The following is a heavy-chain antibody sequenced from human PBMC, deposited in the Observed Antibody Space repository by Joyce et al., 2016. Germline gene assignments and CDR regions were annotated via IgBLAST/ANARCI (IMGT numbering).Heavy chain of an antibody. CDR2: ISHSGTV. D-gene: IGHD2/OR15-2a*01. CDR1: GVSFNDHY. J-gene: IGHJ4*02. Sequence: QLQLHQWGAGRLKPSETLSLTCAVYGVSFNDHYWSWARQPPGKGLEWIGEISHSGTVNYNPSLKGRVTISVDTSKNQFSLKVTSVTAADTAVYYCARVGGHFYESDYWGQGTLVTVSS. CDR3: ARVGGHFYESDY. V-gene: IGHV4-34*01.